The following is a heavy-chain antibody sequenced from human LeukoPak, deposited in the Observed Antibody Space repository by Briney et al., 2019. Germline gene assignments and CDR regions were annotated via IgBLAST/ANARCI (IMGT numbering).Heavy chain of an antibody. CDR2: ISSSGSAI. CDR1: AFTFSTYS. J-gene: IGHJ4*02. D-gene: IGHD6-19*01. Sequence: PGGSLRLSCAASAFTFSTYSMNWVRQAPGKGLQWVSYISSSGSAIYYADSVKGRFTLSRDNAKSSLYLQMNSLRAEDTAVYYCAGGTRDSGLKWGPGTSVTVSS. CDR3: AGGTRDSGLK. V-gene: IGHV3-48*04.